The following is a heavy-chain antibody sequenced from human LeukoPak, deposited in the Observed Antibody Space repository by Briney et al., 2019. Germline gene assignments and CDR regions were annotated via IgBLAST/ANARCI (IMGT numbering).Heavy chain of an antibody. CDR3: ARDGDGYNRRAAFDI. D-gene: IGHD5-24*01. V-gene: IGHV1-69*05. CDR1: GGTFSSYA. J-gene: IGHJ3*02. CDR2: IIPIFGTA. Sequence: SVKVSCKASGGTFSSYAISWVRQAPGQGLKWMGGIIPIFGTANYAQKFQGRVTITTDESTSTAYMELSSLRSEDTAVYYCARDGDGYNRRAAFDIWGQGTMVTVSS.